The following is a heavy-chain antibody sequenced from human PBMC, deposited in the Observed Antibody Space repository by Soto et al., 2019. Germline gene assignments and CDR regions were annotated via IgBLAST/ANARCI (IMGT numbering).Heavy chain of an antibody. CDR1: GFTFKNYA. J-gene: IGHJ4*02. V-gene: IGHV3-23*01. CDR3: AKFSGGSYGPESY. CDR2: ISNSGGGT. Sequence: EVQLLESGGGLVQPGGSLRLSCVASGFTFKNYAMTWVRQAPGKGLEWVSGISNSGGGTYYAASVKGRFAISRDNSQNTLYLQMTSLRADDTALYYCAKFSGGSYGPESYWGQGTLVTVSS. D-gene: IGHD1-26*01.